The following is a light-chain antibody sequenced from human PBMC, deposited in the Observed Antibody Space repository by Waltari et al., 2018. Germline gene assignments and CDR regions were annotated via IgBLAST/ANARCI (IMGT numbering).Light chain of an antibody. CDR2: DVS. V-gene: IGLV2-14*01. CDR3: SSQSSNDVVL. Sequence: QSALTQPASVSGSPGQSVTIFCAGTSNDVRGYNSVSWYQEYPGQAPRVIIYDVSDRPSGVSDRFSGSKSGNTASLTISGLQAEDEADYYCSSQSSNDVVLFGGGTKLTVL. CDR1: SNDVRGYNS. J-gene: IGLJ2*01.